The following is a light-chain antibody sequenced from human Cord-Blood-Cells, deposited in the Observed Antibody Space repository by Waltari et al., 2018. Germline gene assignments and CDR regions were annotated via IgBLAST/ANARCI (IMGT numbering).Light chain of an antibody. CDR1: SSDVGSYNL. CDR2: EVI. V-gene: IGLV2-23*02. J-gene: IGLJ1*01. Sequence: QSALTQPASVSGSPGQSITISCTGTSSDVGSYNLVSWYQQQPGKAPKLMIYEVIKRPSGVSNRFSGSKSGNTASLTISGLQAEDEADYYCCSYAGSSTYVFGTGTKVTVL. CDR3: CSYAGSSTYV.